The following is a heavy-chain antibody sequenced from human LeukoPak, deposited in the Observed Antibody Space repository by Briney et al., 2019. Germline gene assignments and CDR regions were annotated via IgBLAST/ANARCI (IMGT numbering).Heavy chain of an antibody. CDR1: GCTFSSYS. D-gene: IGHD3-16*01. V-gene: IGHV3-48*01. Sequence: SLGLSCTASGCTFSSYSLNWVRQSPGKGLEWVSYISSRSSPIYYADSVKGRFTVSRDNAKNSLYLQMNSLRGDDTAVYFCAGAPVGSYGYSFDCWGQGTLVTVSS. J-gene: IGHJ4*02. CDR2: ISSRSSPI. CDR3: AGAPVGSYGYSFDC.